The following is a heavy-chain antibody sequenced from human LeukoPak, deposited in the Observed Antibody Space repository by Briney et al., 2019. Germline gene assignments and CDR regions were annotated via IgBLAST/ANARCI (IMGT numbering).Heavy chain of an antibody. D-gene: IGHD7-27*01. V-gene: IGHV3-23*01. CDR2: ITTSDGNT. Sequence: GVSLRLSCAASGFTFSSYTMSWVRQAPGKGLEWVSTITTSDGNTYYADSVKGRFTVSRDNSKNTLFLQMNSLRAEDTAVYYCAKDGGLWVSAHWGDSWGRGTLVTVSS. CDR3: AKDGGLWVSAHWGDS. J-gene: IGHJ4*02. CDR1: GFTFSSYT.